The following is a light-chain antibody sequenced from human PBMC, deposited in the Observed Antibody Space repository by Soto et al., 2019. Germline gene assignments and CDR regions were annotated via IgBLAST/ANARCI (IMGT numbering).Light chain of an antibody. Sequence: EIVLTQSPGTLSLSPGERATLSCRASQIVSSSYLSWYQQRPGQAPRLLIYAASRRATGIPDRFSGSGSGTDLTLTISRLESEDFAVYYFHKYGGSPGTLGQGTKVDIK. CDR2: AAS. CDR1: QIVSSSY. V-gene: IGKV3-20*01. CDR3: HKYGGSPGT. J-gene: IGKJ1*01.